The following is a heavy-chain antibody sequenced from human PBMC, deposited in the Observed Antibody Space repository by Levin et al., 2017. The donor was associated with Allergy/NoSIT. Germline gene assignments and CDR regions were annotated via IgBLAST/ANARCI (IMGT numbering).Heavy chain of an antibody. CDR1: GFSVISRY. J-gene: IGHJ3*02. CDR2: IYGGEET. Sequence: LSLTCAASGFSVISRYMTWVRQAPGKGLEWVSVIYGGEETYYADSVKGRFTISRDYSKNTVDLQMNSLSSADTAVYYCGRGDRDNWNDGDAFDIWGQGTKVTVSS. V-gene: IGHV3-66*02. D-gene: IGHD1-1*01. CDR3: GRGDRDNWNDGDAFDI.